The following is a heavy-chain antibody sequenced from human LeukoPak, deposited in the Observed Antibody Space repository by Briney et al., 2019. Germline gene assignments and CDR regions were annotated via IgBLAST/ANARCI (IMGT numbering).Heavy chain of an antibody. D-gene: IGHD6-6*01. CDR2: IWYDGSNK. V-gene: IGHV3-33*01. J-gene: IGHJ6*02. Sequence: GRSLRLSCAASGFTFSSYGMHWVRQAPSKGLEWVAVIWYDGSNKYYADSVKGRFTISRDNSKNTLYLQMNSLRAEDTAVYYCARVGSSSDYYYGMDVWGQGTTVTVSS. CDR1: GFTFSSYG. CDR3: ARVGSSSDYYYGMDV.